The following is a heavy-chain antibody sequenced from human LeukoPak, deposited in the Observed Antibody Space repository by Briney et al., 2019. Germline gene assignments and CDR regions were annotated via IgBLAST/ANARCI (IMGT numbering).Heavy chain of an antibody. CDR2: IKEDGSEK. D-gene: IGHD1-7*01. CDR3: ARDKELGSQRGSSFDY. V-gene: IGHV3-7*01. J-gene: IGHJ4*02. Sequence: PGRSLRLSCEASGFTFSNYWMSWVRQAPGKGLEWVADIKEDGSEKYHVDSVMGRFTISRDNAKNSLYLQMSSLRVEDTAVYYCARDKELGSQRGSSFDYWGQGTLLTVSS. CDR1: GFTFSNYW.